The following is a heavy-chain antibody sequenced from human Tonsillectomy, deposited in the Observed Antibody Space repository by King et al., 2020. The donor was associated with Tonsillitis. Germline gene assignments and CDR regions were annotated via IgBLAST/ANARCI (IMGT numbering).Heavy chain of an antibody. J-gene: IGHJ6*02. V-gene: IGHV1-46*03. CDR3: TRAVRPDIEGVRDTYYGLDV. D-gene: IGHD2-2*01. Sequence: QLVQSGAEVKKPGASVKLSCKASGYTFTFTNYHIHWVRQAPGQGLEWLGIINPAGGGPSYAQKFQGRVTMTRDTSASTVYLELSSLRSEDTAMYYCTRAVRPDIEGVRDTYYGLDVWGQGTTVTVSS. CDR1: GYTFTFTNYH. CDR2: INPAGGGP.